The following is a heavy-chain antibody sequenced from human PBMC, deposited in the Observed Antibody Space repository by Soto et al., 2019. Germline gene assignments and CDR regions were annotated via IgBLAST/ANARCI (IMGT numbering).Heavy chain of an antibody. CDR2: IYYSGST. V-gene: IGHV4-31*11. Sequence: SETLSLTRAVYGGSFSGYYWSWIRQHPGKGLEWIGYIYYSGSTYYNPSLKSRVTISVDTSKNQFSLKLSSVTAADTAVYYCARVQRWLHLDYWGQGTLVTVSS. J-gene: IGHJ4*02. CDR1: GGSFSGYY. D-gene: IGHD5-12*01. CDR3: ARVQRWLHLDY.